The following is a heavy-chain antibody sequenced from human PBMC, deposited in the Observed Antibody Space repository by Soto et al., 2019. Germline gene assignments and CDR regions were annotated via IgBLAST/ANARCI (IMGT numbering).Heavy chain of an antibody. Sequence: PEETLSLTCPVYGGSFSGYYWSWIRQPPGKGLEWIGEINHSGSTNYNPSLKSRVTISVDTSKNQFSLKLSSVTAADTAVYYCARGEGVVPAAMLSIAARPPARYYYYYMDVWGKGTTVTVSS. CDR3: ARGEGVVPAAMLSIAARPPARYYYYYMDV. D-gene: IGHD2-2*01. V-gene: IGHV4-34*01. J-gene: IGHJ6*03. CDR2: INHSGST. CDR1: GGSFSGYY.